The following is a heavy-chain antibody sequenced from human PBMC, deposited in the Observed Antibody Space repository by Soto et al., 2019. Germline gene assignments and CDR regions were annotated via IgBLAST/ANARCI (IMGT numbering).Heavy chain of an antibody. CDR3: FRENYFSYHGMDV. CDR2: IRSKAYGWTT. J-gene: IGHJ6*02. V-gene: IGHV3-49*03. Sequence: PGRSLRLSCTASGFTFGDYAMSWFRQAPGKGLEWVGFIRSKAYGWTTEYAASVKGRFTISRDDSKSIAYLQMNSLKIEDTAVYYCFRENYFSYHGMDVWGQGTTVTVSS. CDR1: GFTFGDYA.